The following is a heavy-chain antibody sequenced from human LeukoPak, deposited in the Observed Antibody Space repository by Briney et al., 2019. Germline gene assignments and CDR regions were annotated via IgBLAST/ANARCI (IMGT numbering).Heavy chain of an antibody. V-gene: IGHV3-74*03. J-gene: IGHJ4*02. D-gene: IGHD2-15*01. CDR1: GFTFSSYW. CDR3: ARAAGGSYYFDY. CDR2: INSDGSRT. Sequence: GGSLRLSCAASGFTFSSYWMHWVRQAPGKGLVWVSRINSDGSRTTYADSVKGRFTISRDNAKNTLYLQMNSLRAEDTAVYYCARAAGGSYYFDYGGQGTLVTVSS.